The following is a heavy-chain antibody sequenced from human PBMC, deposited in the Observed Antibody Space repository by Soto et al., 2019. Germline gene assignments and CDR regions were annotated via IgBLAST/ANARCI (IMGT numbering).Heavy chain of an antibody. Sequence: SETLSLTCTVSVHSISSSSYYWGWIRQPPGKGLEWIGSIYYSGSTYYNPSLKSRVTISVDTSKNQFSLKLSSVTASDTAVSYCARLSSSGSHVDYWGQGTLVTVS. CDR3: ARLSSSGSHVDY. CDR1: VHSISSSSYY. V-gene: IGHV4-39*01. D-gene: IGHD3-22*01. CDR2: IYYSGST. J-gene: IGHJ4*02.